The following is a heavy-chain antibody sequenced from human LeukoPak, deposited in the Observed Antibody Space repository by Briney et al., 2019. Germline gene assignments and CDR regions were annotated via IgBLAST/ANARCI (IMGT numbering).Heavy chain of an antibody. CDR1: GGSISSGGYY. CDR2: IYYSGST. J-gene: IGHJ4*02. D-gene: IGHD3-22*01. Sequence: PSETLSLTCTVSGGSISSGGYYWSWIRQHPGKGLEWIGYIYYSGSTYYHPSLKSRVTISVDTSKNQFSLKLSSVTAADTAVYYCARYYYDSSGYYSYYFDYWGQGTLVTVSS. V-gene: IGHV4-31*03. CDR3: ARYYYDSSGYYSYYFDY.